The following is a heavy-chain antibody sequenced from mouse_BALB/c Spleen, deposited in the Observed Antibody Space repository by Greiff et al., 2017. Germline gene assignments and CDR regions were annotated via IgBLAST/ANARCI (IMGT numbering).Heavy chain of an antibody. D-gene: IGHD2-2*01. CDR1: GYTFTDYE. Sequence: VQLQQSGAELVRPGASVTLSCKASGYTFTDYEMHWVKQTPVHGLEWIGAIDPETGGTAYNQKFKGKATLTADKSSSTAYMELRSLTSEDSAVYYCTREEDGYDGFAYWGQGTLVTVSA. CDR2: IDPETGGT. J-gene: IGHJ3*01. V-gene: IGHV1-15*01. CDR3: TREEDGYDGFAY.